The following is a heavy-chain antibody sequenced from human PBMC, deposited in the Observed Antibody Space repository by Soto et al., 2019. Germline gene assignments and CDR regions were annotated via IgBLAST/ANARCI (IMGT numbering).Heavy chain of an antibody. CDR2: IKGDEITT. CDR3: ARGLYGAYGQDF. J-gene: IGHJ4*02. D-gene: IGHD4-17*01. V-gene: IGHV3-74*01. Sequence: GGSLRLSCAASGSTFSSYWIHWVRQAPGKGLVWVSRIKGDEITTNYADSVKGRFTISRDNAKNTVFLQMHSLRAEDTALYYCARGLYGAYGQDFWGQGILVTVSS. CDR1: GSTFSSYW.